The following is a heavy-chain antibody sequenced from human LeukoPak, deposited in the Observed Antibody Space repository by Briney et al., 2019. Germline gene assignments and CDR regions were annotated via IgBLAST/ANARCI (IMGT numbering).Heavy chain of an antibody. Sequence: GGSLILSCAASGFSLSNYAMHWVRQTPGKGLEWVAVIWYDGSNEYYSEFVKGRFAISRDTSRNTLYLQMNNVRAEDTAVYFCARDPGLRLDSWGQGTLVTVS. CDR2: IWYDGSNE. J-gene: IGHJ4*02. V-gene: IGHV3-33*01. D-gene: IGHD3-3*01. CDR1: GFSLSNYA. CDR3: ARDPGLRLDS.